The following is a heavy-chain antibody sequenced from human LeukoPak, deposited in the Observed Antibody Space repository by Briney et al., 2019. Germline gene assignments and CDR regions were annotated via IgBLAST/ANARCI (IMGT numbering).Heavy chain of an antibody. V-gene: IGHV4-39*07. D-gene: IGHD4-17*01. CDR2: IYYSGST. J-gene: IGHJ4*02. CDR3: ARVPTVTFFDY. Sequence: SETLSLTCTVSGGSIRSSSYYWGWIRPPPGKGLAWIGTIYYSGSTYYNPSLKSRVTISVDTSKNQFSLKLSSVTAADTAVYYCARVPTVTFFDYWGQGTLVTVSS. CDR1: GGSIRSSSYY.